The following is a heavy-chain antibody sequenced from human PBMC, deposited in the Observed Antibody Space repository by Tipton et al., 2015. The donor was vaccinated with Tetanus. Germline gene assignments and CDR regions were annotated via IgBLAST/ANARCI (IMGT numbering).Heavy chain of an antibody. CDR2: IQNDGGET. V-gene: IGHV3-7*03. J-gene: IGHJ4*02. CDR1: GSTFREYW. Sequence: SLRLSCAASGSTFREYWMSWVRQAPGKGLEWVANIQNDGGETYHLESVRGRSTISRDNGKNSLFLQMTSLRAEDTAMYYCRAGSWLGGPGTLVTVSS. CDR3: RAGSWL. D-gene: IGHD5-18*01.